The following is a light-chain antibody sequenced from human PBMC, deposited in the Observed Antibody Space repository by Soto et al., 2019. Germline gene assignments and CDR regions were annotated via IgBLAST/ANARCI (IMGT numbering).Light chain of an antibody. CDR2: SAS. CDR3: QKFNTAPLT. J-gene: IGKJ5*01. V-gene: IGKV1-27*01. Sequence: DIQMTQSPSSLSASVGDRVTITCRASQAISVYLAWYQQKPGKVPKLLIYSASTLKSGVPSRFSGSGSGTDFTLTISSLQPEDVATYYCQKFNTAPLTFGQGTRLEIK. CDR1: QAISVY.